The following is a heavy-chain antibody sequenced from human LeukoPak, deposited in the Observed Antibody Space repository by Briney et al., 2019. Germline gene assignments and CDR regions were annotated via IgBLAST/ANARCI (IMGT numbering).Heavy chain of an antibody. CDR3: AVRRYSTRGLDY. CDR2: INHSGST. J-gene: IGHJ4*02. D-gene: IGHD2-15*01. Sequence: SETLSLTCAVYGGSFSGYYWSWVRQPPGKGLEWIGEINHSGSTNYNPSLKSRVSISVDTSKNQFSLKLNSVTAADTAVYYCAVRRYSTRGLDYWGQGTLVTVSS. V-gene: IGHV4-34*01. CDR1: GGSFSGYY.